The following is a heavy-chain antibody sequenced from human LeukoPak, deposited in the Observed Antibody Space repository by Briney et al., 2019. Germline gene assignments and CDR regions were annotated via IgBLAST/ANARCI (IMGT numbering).Heavy chain of an antibody. CDR3: ARDPHPCGGDCYSNGAFDI. V-gene: IGHV1-8*03. CDR2: INPNSGNT. D-gene: IGHD2-21*02. J-gene: IGHJ3*02. Sequence: ASVKVSRKASGYTFTSYDINWVRQATGQGLEWMGWINPNSGNTGYAQKFQGRVTITRNTSISTAYMELSSLTSEDTAVYYCARDPHPCGGDCYSNGAFDIWGQGTMVTVSS. CDR1: GYTFTSYD.